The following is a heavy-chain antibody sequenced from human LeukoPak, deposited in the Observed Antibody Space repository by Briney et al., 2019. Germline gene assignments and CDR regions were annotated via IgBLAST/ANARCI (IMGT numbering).Heavy chain of an antibody. Sequence: GGSLRLSCAASGFTFSTYGMSWVRQAPGKGLVWVSYLNAGGDSTYYTDSVKGRFTISRDDSKNALYLQMNSLRADDTAVYYCARQTAVRGSGGEFDYWGQGPLITVSS. J-gene: IGHJ4*02. CDR1: GFTFSTYG. CDR3: ARQTAVRGSGGEFDY. V-gene: IGHV3-23*01. D-gene: IGHD3-16*01. CDR2: LNAGGDST.